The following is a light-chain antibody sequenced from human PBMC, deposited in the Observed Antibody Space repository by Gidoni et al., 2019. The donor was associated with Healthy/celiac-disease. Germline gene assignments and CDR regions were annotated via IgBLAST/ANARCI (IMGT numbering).Light chain of an antibody. CDR2: EVS. CDR1: SSDVGGYNY. Sequence: QSALTQPASVSGSPGQSITISCTGTSSDVGGYNYVSWYQQHPGKAPKLMIYEVSNRPSGVSNRFSGSKSGNTASLTISGLHAEDEAYYYCSSYTSSSTLHLVFGGGTKLTVL. V-gene: IGLV2-14*01. J-gene: IGLJ2*01. CDR3: SSYTSSSTLHLV.